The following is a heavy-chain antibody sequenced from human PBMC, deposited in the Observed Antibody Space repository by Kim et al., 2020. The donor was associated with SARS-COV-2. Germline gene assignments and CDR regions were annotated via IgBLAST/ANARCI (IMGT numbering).Heavy chain of an antibody. Sequence: SETLSLTCTVSGDSTNNYYWTWLRQSPGKSLEWIAYIYSSGITRYNPSLKSRVTISIDTSTNQISLRGTSVTAADTAAYYCARTPHRGGMDVWGQGTTVTVSS. CDR2: IYSSGIT. J-gene: IGHJ6*02. CDR1: GDSTNNYY. V-gene: IGHV4-59*01. CDR3: ARTPHRGGMDV.